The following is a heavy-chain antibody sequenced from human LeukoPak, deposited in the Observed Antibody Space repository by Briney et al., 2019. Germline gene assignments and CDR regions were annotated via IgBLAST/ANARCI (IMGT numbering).Heavy chain of an antibody. CDR1: GYSISSGYY. J-gene: IGHJ4*02. V-gene: IGHV4-38-2*02. CDR3: TRVSIHGDSDY. Sequence: ASETLSLTCTVSGYSISSGYYWGWIRQPPGKGLEWIGSIYHSGRTFYNPSLKSRVTISVDTSKNQFSLNLRSVTSADTAVYFCTRVSIHGDSDYWGQGTLVTVSS. CDR2: IYHSGRT.